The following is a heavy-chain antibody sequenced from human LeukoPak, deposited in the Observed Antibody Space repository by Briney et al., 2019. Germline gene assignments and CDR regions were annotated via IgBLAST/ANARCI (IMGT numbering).Heavy chain of an antibody. Sequence: PSETLSLTCTVSGGSISSHYWSWIRQPPGKGLEWIGYIFYSGSTNYNPSLKSRVTISVDTSKNQISLKLTSVTAADTAVYYCARSRSIVVASTGEFDYWGQGTLVTVSS. J-gene: IGHJ4*02. CDR1: GGSISSHY. CDR2: IFYSGST. D-gene: IGHD6-19*01. CDR3: ARSRSIVVASTGEFDY. V-gene: IGHV4-59*11.